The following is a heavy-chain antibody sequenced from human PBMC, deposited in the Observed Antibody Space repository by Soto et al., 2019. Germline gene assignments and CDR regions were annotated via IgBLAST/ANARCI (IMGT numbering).Heavy chain of an antibody. CDR2: IYSSGST. CDR3: AREDAARIERWFDA. D-gene: IGHD6-6*01. V-gene: IGHV4-31*11. J-gene: IGHJ5*02. CDR1: GGSIISASYS. Sequence: SETLSLTCAVSGGSIISASYSWNWIRQSPGRGLEWIGHIYSSGSTYYNPSLKSRVSISVDTSNNQFSLKLTSVTAADTAVYFCAREDAARIERWFDAWGQGILVTVSS.